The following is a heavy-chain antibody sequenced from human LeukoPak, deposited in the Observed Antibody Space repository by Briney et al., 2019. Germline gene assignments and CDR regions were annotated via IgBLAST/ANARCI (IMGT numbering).Heavy chain of an antibody. CDR3: ARGDSSSWYEGFDY. V-gene: IGHV3-7*04. D-gene: IGHD6-13*01. CDR1: GFTFSSYW. CDR2: IKQDGSEK. J-gene: IGHJ4*02. Sequence: PGGSLRLSCAASGFTFSSYWMSWVRQAPGKGLEWVANIKQDGSEKYYVDSVKGRFTISRDNAKNSLYLQMNSLRAEDTAVYYCARGDSSSWYEGFDYWGQGTLVTVSS.